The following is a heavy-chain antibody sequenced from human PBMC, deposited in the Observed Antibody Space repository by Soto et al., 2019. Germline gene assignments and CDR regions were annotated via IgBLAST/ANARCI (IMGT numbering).Heavy chain of an antibody. Sequence: EVQLVESGGGLVQPGRSLRLSCAASGFTFDDYAMHWVRQAPGKGLEWVSGISWNSGSIGYADSVKGRVTISRDNAKNSLYLQMNSLRAEDTALYYCAKSPAISSGLYDWGQGTLVTVSS. CDR1: GFTFDDYA. CDR2: ISWNSGSI. V-gene: IGHV3-9*01. D-gene: IGHD6-19*01. CDR3: AKSPAISSGLYD. J-gene: IGHJ4*02.